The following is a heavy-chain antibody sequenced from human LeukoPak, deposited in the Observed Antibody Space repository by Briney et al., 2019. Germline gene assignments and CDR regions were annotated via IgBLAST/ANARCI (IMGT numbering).Heavy chain of an antibody. V-gene: IGHV1-69*13. J-gene: IGHJ4*02. CDR3: ARVGYSSSQYYFDY. Sequence: VASVKVSCKASGGTFSSYAIGWVRQAPGQGLEWMGGIIPIFGTANYAQKFQGRVTITADESTSTAYMELSSLRSEDTAVYYCARVGYSSSQYYFDYWGQGTLVTVSS. D-gene: IGHD6-13*01. CDR2: IIPIFGTA. CDR1: GGTFSSYA.